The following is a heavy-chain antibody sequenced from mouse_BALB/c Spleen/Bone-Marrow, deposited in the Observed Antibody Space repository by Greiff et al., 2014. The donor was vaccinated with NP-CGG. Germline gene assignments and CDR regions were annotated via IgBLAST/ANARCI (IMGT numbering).Heavy chain of an antibody. J-gene: IGHJ3*01. CDR3: ARGYFAY. D-gene: IGHD2-14*01. V-gene: IGHV1S81*02. CDR2: INPSNGRT. Sequence: QVQLQQSGAELVKPGASVKLSCKASGYTFTSYWMHWVKQRPGQSLEWIGEINPSNGRTNYNEKFKSKATLTVDKSSSTAYMQLSSLTSEDSAVYYCARGYFAYWGQGTLVTVSA. CDR1: GYTFTSYW.